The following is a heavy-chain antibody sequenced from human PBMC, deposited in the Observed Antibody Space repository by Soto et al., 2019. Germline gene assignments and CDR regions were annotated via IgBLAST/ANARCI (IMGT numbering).Heavy chain of an antibody. CDR2: ISSSSSTI. CDR3: ASNPWFGEFNLDY. Sequence: EVQLVESGGGLVQPGGSQRLSCAASGFTFSSYSMNWVRQAPGKGLEWVSYISSSSSTIYYADSVKGRFTISRDNAKNSLYLQMNSLRAEDTAVYYCASNPWFGEFNLDYWGQGTLVTVSS. D-gene: IGHD3-10*01. CDR1: GFTFSSYS. J-gene: IGHJ4*02. V-gene: IGHV3-48*01.